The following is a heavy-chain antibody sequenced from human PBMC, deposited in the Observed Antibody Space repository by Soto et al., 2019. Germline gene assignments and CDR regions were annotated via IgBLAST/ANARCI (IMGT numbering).Heavy chain of an antibody. CDR3: ARTFDYYGVDV. J-gene: IGHJ6*02. Sequence: SETLSLTCAVSGYSMTSGYYWGWVRQPPGKGLEWLGSIYHGGSIYYNPSLKSRVTISLDTSKNHFSLDLTSVTAADTAVYYCARTFDYYGVDVWGQGTTVTVSS. CDR1: GYSMTSGYY. D-gene: IGHD3-3*01. V-gene: IGHV4-38-2*01. CDR2: IYHGGSI.